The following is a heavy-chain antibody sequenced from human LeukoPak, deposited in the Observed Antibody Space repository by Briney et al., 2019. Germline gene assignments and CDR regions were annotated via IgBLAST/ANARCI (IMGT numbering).Heavy chain of an antibody. J-gene: IGHJ1*01. Sequence: GGSPRLSCAASGLTFRRYGMSWVRQAPGKELEWVSSITSSAGSREYADSVKGRFTISRDNSKNTVFLEMNSLRAEDTAVYYCAKMAYSSSPHWGQGTQVTVSS. D-gene: IGHD1-26*01. CDR3: AKMAYSSSPH. CDR2: ITSSAGSR. CDR1: GLTFRRYG. V-gene: IGHV3-23*01.